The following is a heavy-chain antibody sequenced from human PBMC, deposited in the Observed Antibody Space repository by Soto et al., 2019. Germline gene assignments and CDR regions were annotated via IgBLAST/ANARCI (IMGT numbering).Heavy chain of an antibody. Sequence: PSETLSLTCAVYGGSFSGYYWSWIRQPPGKGLEWIGEINHSGSTNYNPSLKSRVTISVDTSKNQFSLKLSSVTAADTAVYYCARGDCSSTSCYALERYYYYMDVWGKGTTVTVSS. CDR3: ARGDCSSTSCYALERYYYYMDV. J-gene: IGHJ6*03. D-gene: IGHD2-2*01. CDR2: INHSGST. CDR1: GGSFSGYY. V-gene: IGHV4-34*01.